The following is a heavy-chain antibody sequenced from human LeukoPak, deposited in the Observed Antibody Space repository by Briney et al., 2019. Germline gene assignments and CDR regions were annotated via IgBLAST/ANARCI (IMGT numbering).Heavy chain of an antibody. CDR2: IIPIFGTA. CDR1: GYTFTGYY. V-gene: IGHV1-69*05. CDR3: ARAMSQGPSGSYFDFDY. Sequence: SVKVSCKASGYTFTGYYMHWVRQAPGQGLEWMGGIIPIFGTANYAQKFQGRVTITTDESTSTAYMELSSLRSEDTAVYYCARAMSQGPSGSYFDFDYWGQGTLVTVSS. J-gene: IGHJ4*02. D-gene: IGHD1-26*01.